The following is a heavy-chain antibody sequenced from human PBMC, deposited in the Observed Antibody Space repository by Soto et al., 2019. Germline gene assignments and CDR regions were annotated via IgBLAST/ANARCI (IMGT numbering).Heavy chain of an antibody. D-gene: IGHD6-19*01. J-gene: IGHJ4*01. CDR2: VSSSGST. CDR3: AREFSATQRGFDY. CDR1: GGSISNFH. Sequence: SETLSLTCTVSGGSISNFHWSWMRQPAGRGLEWIGRVSSSGSTNYNPSLKSRVTVSVDTSKKQFSLILTSVTAADTAMYYCAREFSATQRGFDYWGHGTLVTVSS. V-gene: IGHV4-4*07.